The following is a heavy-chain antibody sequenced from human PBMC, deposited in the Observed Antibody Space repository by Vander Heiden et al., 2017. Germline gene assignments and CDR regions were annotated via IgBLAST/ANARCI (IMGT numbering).Heavy chain of an antibody. CDR1: GFTFSSYA. V-gene: IGHV3-23*01. CDR3: AKDEGGRDYFDY. CDR2: ISGSGGST. D-gene: IGHD3-16*01. Sequence: EVQLLESGGGLVQPGGSLRLSCAASGFTFSSYAMSWVRQAPGKGLEWVSAISGSGGSTYDADAVKGRFTISRDNSKKTRYLKMKRMRAEDTAVYYFAKDEGGRDYFDYWGQGTMVTVSS. J-gene: IGHJ4*02.